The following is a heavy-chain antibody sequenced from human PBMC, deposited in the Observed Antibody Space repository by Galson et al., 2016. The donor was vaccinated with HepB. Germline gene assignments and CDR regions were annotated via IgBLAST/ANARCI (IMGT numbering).Heavy chain of an antibody. CDR2: ISGSGGST. D-gene: IGHD2-2*01. V-gene: IGHV3-23*01. CDR3: VQGSTAPAV. Sequence: SLRLSCAASGFTFSSYAMSWVRQAPGKGLEWVSAISGSGGSTYYADSVKGRFTISRDNSKNTLSLQMNSLTADDTAIYYCVQGSTAPAVWGKGTTVTVSS. J-gene: IGHJ6*04. CDR1: GFTFSSYA.